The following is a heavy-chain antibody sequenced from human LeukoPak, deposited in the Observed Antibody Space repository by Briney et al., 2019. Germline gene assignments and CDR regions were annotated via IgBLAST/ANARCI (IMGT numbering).Heavy chain of an antibody. CDR2: ISGSGGST. D-gene: IGHD1-26*01. V-gene: IGHV3-23*01. CDR3: AKGGRNQTKSFFDY. J-gene: IGHJ4*02. Sequence: PGGSLRLSCAASGFTFSSYAMSWVRQAPGKGLEWVSAISGSGGSTYYADSVKGRFTVSRDNSKNTLFLQMNSLRAEDTAAYYCAKGGRNQTKSFFDYWGQGTLVTVSS. CDR1: GFTFSSYA.